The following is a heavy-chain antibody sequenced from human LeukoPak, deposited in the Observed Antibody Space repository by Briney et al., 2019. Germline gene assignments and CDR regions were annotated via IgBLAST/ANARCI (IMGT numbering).Heavy chain of an antibody. V-gene: IGHV3-7*01. Sequence: PGGSLRLSCEASRFTFSSYWMSWVRQAPGKGLEWVANIKDDGSQKNYIDSVKGRFTISRDNAKASLFLRMNSLSSEDTAVYYCARRNSGTWWSFDSWGQGTLVTVSS. CDR1: RFTFSSYW. D-gene: IGHD2-15*01. CDR3: ARRNSGTWWSFDS. CDR2: IKDDGSQK. J-gene: IGHJ4*02.